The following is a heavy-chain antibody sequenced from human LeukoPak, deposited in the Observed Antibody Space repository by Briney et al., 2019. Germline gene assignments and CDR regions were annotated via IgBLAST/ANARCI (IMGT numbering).Heavy chain of an antibody. V-gene: IGHV5-51*01. CDR1: DYSLTSYW. CDR2: IYPDDSDT. J-gene: IGHJ6*03. Sequence: ESLQMSCMWSDYSLTSYWLGAVRHLTGAGLEWMGIIYPDDSDTRYSPSFQGQVTISADKSISTAYLQWSSLKASDTAMYYCARRGNYYMDVWGKGTTVTVSS. CDR3: ARRGNYYMDV.